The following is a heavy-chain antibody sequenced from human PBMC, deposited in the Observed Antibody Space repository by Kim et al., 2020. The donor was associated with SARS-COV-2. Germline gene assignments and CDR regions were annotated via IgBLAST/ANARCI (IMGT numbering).Heavy chain of an antibody. J-gene: IGHJ4*02. Sequence: GGSLRLSCAASGFTFSDYYMSWIRQAPGKGLEWVSYISSSSSDTNYADSVKGRFTISRDNAKNSLYLQMNSLRAEDTAVYYCARQPQYYDVLTGYHEKYYFDYWGQGTLVTVSS. CDR1: GFTFSDYY. D-gene: IGHD3-9*01. V-gene: IGHV3-11*06. CDR2: ISSSSSDT. CDR3: ARQPQYYDVLTGYHEKYYFDY.